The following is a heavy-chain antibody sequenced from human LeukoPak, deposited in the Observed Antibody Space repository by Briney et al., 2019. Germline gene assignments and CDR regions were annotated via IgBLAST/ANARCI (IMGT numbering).Heavy chain of an antibody. CDR2: INHSGST. J-gene: IGHJ5*02. CDR1: GGSFSGYY. D-gene: IGHD2-2*01. V-gene: IGHV4-34*01. CDR3: ARSPYCSSTSCNLNWFDP. Sequence: SETLSLTCAVYGGSFSGYYWSWIRQPPGKGLEWIGEINHSGSTNYNPSLKSRVTISVDMSKNQFSLKLNSVTAADTAVYYCARSPYCSSTSCNLNWFDPWGQGTLVTVSS.